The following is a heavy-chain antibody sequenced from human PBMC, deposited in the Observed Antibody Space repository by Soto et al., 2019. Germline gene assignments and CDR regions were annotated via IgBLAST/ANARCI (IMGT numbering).Heavy chain of an antibody. V-gene: IGHV3-66*01. CDR3: ARDRIPTGMDV. Sequence: GGSLGLSCGASGCTVSSNCMSGVRQASRKGLEWVSVIYSGGSTYYADSVKGRFTISRDNAKNTLYLQMNSLRAEDTAVYYCARDRIPTGMDVWGQGT. J-gene: IGHJ6*02. CDR2: IYSGGST. CDR1: GCTVSSNC.